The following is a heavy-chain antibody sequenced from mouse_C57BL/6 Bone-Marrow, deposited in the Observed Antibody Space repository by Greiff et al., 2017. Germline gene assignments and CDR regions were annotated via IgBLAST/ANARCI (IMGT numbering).Heavy chain of an antibody. Sequence: EVKLMESGGDLVKPGGSLKLSCAASGFTFSSYGMSWVRQTPDKRLEWVATISSGGSYTYYPDSVKGRFTITRDNAKNTLYLQMSSLKSEDTAMYYCARHNWRICDYWGQGTTLTVSS. CDR2: ISSGGSYT. CDR3: ARHNWRICDY. CDR1: GFTFSSYG. D-gene: IGHD4-1*01. V-gene: IGHV5-6*01. J-gene: IGHJ2*01.